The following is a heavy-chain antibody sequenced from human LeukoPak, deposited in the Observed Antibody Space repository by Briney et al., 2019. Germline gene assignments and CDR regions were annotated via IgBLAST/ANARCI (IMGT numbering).Heavy chain of an antibody. Sequence: PSETLSLTCTVSGGSISSYYWSWIRQPPGKGLEWIGYIYYSGSTNYNPSLKSRVTISVDTSKNQFSLKLSSVTAADTAVYYFARGYCSGGSCYLFDYWGQGTLVTVSS. CDR3: ARGYCSGGSCYLFDY. D-gene: IGHD2-15*01. CDR1: GGSISSYY. J-gene: IGHJ4*02. CDR2: IYYSGST. V-gene: IGHV4-59*01.